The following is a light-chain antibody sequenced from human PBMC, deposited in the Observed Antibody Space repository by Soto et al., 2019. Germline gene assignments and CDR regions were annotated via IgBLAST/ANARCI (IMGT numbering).Light chain of an antibody. J-gene: IGLJ1*01. Sequence: QSVLTQPSSLSGSPGQSINISCTGTSSDLGGYNYVSWYQHHPGKAPKLIIYDVSNRPSGVSNPFSGSKSGNTASLTISGLQPEDEADYYCSSYTTSNTRQIVFGTGTKATVL. CDR2: DVS. CDR1: SSDLGGYNY. CDR3: SSYTTSNTRQIV. V-gene: IGLV2-14*03.